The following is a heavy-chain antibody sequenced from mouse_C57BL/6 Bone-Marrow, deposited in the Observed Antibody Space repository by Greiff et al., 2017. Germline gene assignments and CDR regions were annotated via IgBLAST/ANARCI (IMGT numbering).Heavy chain of an antibody. CDR3: ARGGGNYDYAMDY. Sequence: EVQLQQSGPELVKPGASVKISCKASGYTFTDYYMNWVKQSHGKSLEWIGDINPNNGGTSYNQKFKGKATLTVDKSSSTAYMERRSLTSEDSAVYYCARGGGNYDYAMDYWGQGTSVTVSS. CDR1: GYTFTDYY. D-gene: IGHD2-1*01. CDR2: INPNNGGT. V-gene: IGHV1-26*01. J-gene: IGHJ4*01.